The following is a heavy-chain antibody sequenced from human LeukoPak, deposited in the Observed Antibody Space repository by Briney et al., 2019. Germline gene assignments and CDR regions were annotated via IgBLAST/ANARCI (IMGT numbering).Heavy chain of an antibody. V-gene: IGHV1-8*03. Sequence: ASVKVSCKASGYTFTGYYMHWVRQAPGQGLEWMGWMNPNSGNTGYAQKFQGRVTITRNTSISTAYMELSSLRSEDTAVYYCARDLTDYDSSGYYSPWGQGTLVTVSS. CDR2: MNPNSGNT. CDR1: GYTFTGYY. D-gene: IGHD3-22*01. J-gene: IGHJ5*02. CDR3: ARDLTDYDSSGYYSP.